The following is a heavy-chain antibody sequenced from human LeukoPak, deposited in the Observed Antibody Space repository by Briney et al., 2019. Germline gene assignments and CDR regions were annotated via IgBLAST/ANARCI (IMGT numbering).Heavy chain of an antibody. J-gene: IGHJ6*03. CDR3: AKVPKLPSISMIRGVRVPYYMDV. Sequence: SSETLSLTCTVSGGSISSGSYYWSWIRQPAGKGLEWIGRIYTSGSTNYNPSLKSRVTISVDTSKNQFSLKLRAVTAADTAVYYCAKVPKLPSISMIRGVRVPYYMDVWGKGTTVTISS. V-gene: IGHV4-61*02. CDR1: GGSISSGSYY. D-gene: IGHD3-10*01. CDR2: IYTSGST.